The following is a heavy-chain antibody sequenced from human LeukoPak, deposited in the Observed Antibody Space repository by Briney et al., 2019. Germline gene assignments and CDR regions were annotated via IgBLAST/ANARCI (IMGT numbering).Heavy chain of an antibody. V-gene: IGHV4-38-2*02. J-gene: IGHJ5*02. D-gene: IGHD2-2*01. CDR2: IYHSGST. Sequence: SETLSLTCAVSGYPISSGYYWGWIRQPPGKGLEWIGSIYHSGSTYYNPSLKSRVTISVDTSKNQFSLKLSSVTAADTAVYYCARDVAALVEVVPAVIGGWFDPWGQGTLVTVSS. CDR3: ARDVAALVEVVPAVIGGWFDP. CDR1: GYPISSGYY.